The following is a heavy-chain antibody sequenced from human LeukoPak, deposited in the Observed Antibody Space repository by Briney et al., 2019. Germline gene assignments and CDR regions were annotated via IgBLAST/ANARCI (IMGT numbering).Heavy chain of an antibody. Sequence: PGGSLRLSCAASGFTFSNARMSWVRQAPGKGLEWVGCIESKTGGGTTEYAAPVKGRFTISRDDSVNTLCMHMNSLKTEDTAVYYCSTNYGGFFEDWGQGTLVTVSA. CDR1: GFTFSNAR. J-gene: IGHJ4*02. D-gene: IGHD4-23*01. CDR3: STNYGGFFED. CDR2: IESKTGGGTT. V-gene: IGHV3-15*04.